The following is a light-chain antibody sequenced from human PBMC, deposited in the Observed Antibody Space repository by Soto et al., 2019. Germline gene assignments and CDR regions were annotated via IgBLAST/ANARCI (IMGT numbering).Light chain of an antibody. J-gene: IGKJ3*01. CDR2: AAS. V-gene: IGKV1-39*01. Sequence: DIQMTQSPSSLSASVGDRVTITCRASQSISSYLNWYQQKPGKAPKLLIYAASSLQSGVPSRFSGSGSGTDFTLTISGLQREDFASYYCQQSYSTPFAFGPGTKVDIK. CDR3: QQSYSTPFA. CDR1: QSISSY.